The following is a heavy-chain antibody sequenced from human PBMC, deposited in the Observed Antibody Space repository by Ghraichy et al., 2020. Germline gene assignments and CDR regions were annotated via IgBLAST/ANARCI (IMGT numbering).Heavy chain of an antibody. Sequence: GGSLRLSCAASGFAFTSFSMHWVRQVPGKGLEWVAGLSDAGTDEFYADSVKGRFKISRDTSMNTLYLQMNSLRTEDTTVYYCARARDYTAMISSLGYWGQGILVTVSP. J-gene: IGHJ4*02. CDR2: LSDAGTDE. V-gene: IGHV3-30*03. CDR3: ARARDYTAMISSLGY. D-gene: IGHD5-18*01. CDR1: GFAFTSFS.